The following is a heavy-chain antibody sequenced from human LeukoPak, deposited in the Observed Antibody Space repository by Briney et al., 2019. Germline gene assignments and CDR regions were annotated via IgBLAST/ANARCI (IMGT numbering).Heavy chain of an antibody. V-gene: IGHV4-34*01. CDR2: VTHSGST. CDR3: ARGDGSGSYYVPFDY. J-gene: IGHJ4*02. D-gene: IGHD3-10*01. Sequence: PSETLSLTCAVYGVSFSGYYWIWIRQPPGKGLEWIVEVTHSGSTSYNPSLKSRVTVSVDTSKNQFSLKLSSMTAADTAIYYCARGDGSGSYYVPFDYWGQGTPVTVSS. CDR1: GVSFSGYY.